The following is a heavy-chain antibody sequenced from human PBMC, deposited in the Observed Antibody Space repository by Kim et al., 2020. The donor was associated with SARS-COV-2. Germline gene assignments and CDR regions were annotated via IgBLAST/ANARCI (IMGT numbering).Heavy chain of an antibody. CDR2: IYYSGST. J-gene: IGHJ4*02. CDR3: ARSRRGGYDSDFDY. CDR1: GGSISSYY. Sequence: SETLSLTCTGSGGSISSYYWSWIRQPPGKGLEWIGYIYYSGSTNYNPSLKSRVTISVDTSKNQFSLKLSSVTAEDTAVYYCARSRRGGYDSDFDYWGQGT. V-gene: IGHV4-59*01. D-gene: IGHD5-12*01.